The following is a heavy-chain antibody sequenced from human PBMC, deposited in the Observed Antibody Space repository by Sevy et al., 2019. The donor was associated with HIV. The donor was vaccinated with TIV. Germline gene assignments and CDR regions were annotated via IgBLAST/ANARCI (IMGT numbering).Heavy chain of an antibody. CDR2: YSGSDGRT. D-gene: IGHD3-22*01. CDR1: GFTFSSYD. V-gene: IGHV3-23*01. CDR3: ARKYDSSGYFDY. Sequence: GGSLRLSCAVSGFTFSSYDMSWVRQAPGKGLEWVSGYSGSDGRTYYADSVKGRFTISRDDSKNSLFLQLNSLRAEDTAIYYCARKYDSSGYFDYWGQGTLVTVSS. J-gene: IGHJ4*02.